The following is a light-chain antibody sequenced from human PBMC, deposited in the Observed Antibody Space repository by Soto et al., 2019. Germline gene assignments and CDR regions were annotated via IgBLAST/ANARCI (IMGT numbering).Light chain of an antibody. CDR2: RDN. V-gene: IGLV1-44*01. Sequence: QSALTQPPSASGAPGQRVTISCSGSSSNIGSNTVNWYQQLPGTAPKLLIYRDNQRPSGVPVRFSGSKSGTSASLAISGLQSEDEGDYHCAAWDDSLKGYVFATGTKVTV. CDR3: AAWDDSLKGYV. J-gene: IGLJ1*01. CDR1: SSNIGSNT.